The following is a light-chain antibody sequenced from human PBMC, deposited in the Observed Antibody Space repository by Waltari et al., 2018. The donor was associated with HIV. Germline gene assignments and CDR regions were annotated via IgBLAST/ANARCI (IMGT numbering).Light chain of an antibody. J-gene: IGLJ1*01. Sequence: QSALTQPASVSGSPGQSVTIFCIGTNNDIGSHDYVSWYRVVPDKAPKLLIFDVNRLPSDISHRFSGSKSGYTASLMIFGLQPEDEADYFCASFVNGGTYVFGSGTKV. V-gene: IGLV2-23*02. CDR3: ASFVNGGTYV. CDR1: NNDIGSHDY. CDR2: DVN.